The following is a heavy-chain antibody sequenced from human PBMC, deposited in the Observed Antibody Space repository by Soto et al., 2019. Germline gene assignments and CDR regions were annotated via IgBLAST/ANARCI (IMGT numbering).Heavy chain of an antibody. J-gene: IGHJ4*02. CDR2: IYYSGST. CDR1: GGSISSGGYY. V-gene: IGHV4-31*03. CDR3: AREWSHHNYFDY. Sequence: QVQLQESGPGLVKPSQTLSLTCTVSGGSISSGGYYWSWIRQHPGKGLEWIGYIYYSGSTYYNPSLKSRVTISVDTSKNQFSLKLSSVTDADTAVYYCAREWSHHNYFDYWGQGTLVTVSS. D-gene: IGHD2-8*01.